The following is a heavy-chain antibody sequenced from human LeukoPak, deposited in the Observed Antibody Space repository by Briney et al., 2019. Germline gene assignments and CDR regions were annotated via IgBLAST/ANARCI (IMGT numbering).Heavy chain of an antibody. D-gene: IGHD2-15*01. Sequence: SETLSLTCSVSGDSFSSGYWSWLRQPPGKGLEWIGYIYDSGITDYNSSLKSRLTISVDTSNNQFSLNLRSVTAADTAVYYCAGRGHRYSRDWGQGILVTVSS. CDR1: GDSFSSGY. V-gene: IGHV4-4*09. J-gene: IGHJ1*01. CDR3: AGRGHRYSRD. CDR2: IYDSGIT.